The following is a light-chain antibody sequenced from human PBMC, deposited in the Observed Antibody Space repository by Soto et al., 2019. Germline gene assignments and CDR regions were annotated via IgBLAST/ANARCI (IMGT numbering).Light chain of an antibody. Sequence: DIQMTQSPSSLSASVGGRVTITCPASQSISSYLNWYQQKPGKAPKLLIYAASSLQSGVPSRFSGSGSGTDFTLTISSLQPEDYATYYCQQSYSTPPTFAQGTK. CDR2: AAS. J-gene: IGKJ2*01. CDR1: QSISSY. CDR3: QQSYSTPPT. V-gene: IGKV1-39*01.